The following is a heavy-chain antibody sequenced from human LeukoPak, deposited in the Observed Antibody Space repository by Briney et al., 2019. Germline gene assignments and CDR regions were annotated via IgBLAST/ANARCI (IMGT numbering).Heavy chain of an antibody. CDR1: GYSFTSYW. CDR2: IYPGDSDT. V-gene: IGHV5-51*01. CDR3: VIYDSSGYPHDAFDI. D-gene: IGHD3-22*01. J-gene: IGHJ3*02. Sequence: PGESLKISCKGSGYSFTSYWIGWVRQMPGKGLEWMGIIYPGDSDTRYSPSFQGQVTISADKSISTAYLQWSSLKASDTAMYYCVIYDSSGYPHDAFDIWGQGTMVTVSS.